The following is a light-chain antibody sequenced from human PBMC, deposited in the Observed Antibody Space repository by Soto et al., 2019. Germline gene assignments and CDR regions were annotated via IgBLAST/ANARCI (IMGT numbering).Light chain of an antibody. Sequence: SVLTQPPSVSGAPGQRVTISCTGSSSNIGAGYDVHWYQQLPGTAPKLLIFGDTNRPSGVPDRFSGSKSGTSASLAITGLQAEDEADYYCQSYDSSLSGWMFGGGTKVTVL. CDR1: SSNIGAGYD. CDR3: QSYDSSLSGWM. J-gene: IGLJ3*02. V-gene: IGLV1-40*01. CDR2: GDT.